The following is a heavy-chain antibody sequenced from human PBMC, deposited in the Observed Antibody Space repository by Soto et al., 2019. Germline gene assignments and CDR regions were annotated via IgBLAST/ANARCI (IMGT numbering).Heavy chain of an antibody. CDR3: ARLLPDSGRGVGV. Sequence: QVQLQESGPGLVKPSETLSLTCTVSGGSISSYYWSWIRQPPGKGLEWIGFIYYTGRTNYNPSLKGRVTISVDRSKNQFSLKLRSVTAADTAVYYCARLLPDSGRGVGVWGQGTTVIVSS. CDR1: GGSISSYY. CDR2: IYYTGRT. V-gene: IGHV4-59*08. J-gene: IGHJ6*02. D-gene: IGHD3-10*01.